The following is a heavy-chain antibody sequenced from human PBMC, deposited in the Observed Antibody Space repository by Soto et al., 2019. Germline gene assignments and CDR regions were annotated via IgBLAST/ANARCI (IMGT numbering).Heavy chain of an antibody. V-gene: IGHV1-69*06. Sequence: SVKVSCKASGGTFSSYAISWVRQAPGQGLEWMGGIIPIFGTANYAQKFQGRVTVTADKSTSTAYMELSSLRSEDTAVYYCARDLGCSSTSCYNHYYRLDVWGQGTTVTVSS. J-gene: IGHJ6*02. CDR2: IIPIFGTA. D-gene: IGHD2-2*02. CDR3: ARDLGCSSTSCYNHYYRLDV. CDR1: GGTFSSYA.